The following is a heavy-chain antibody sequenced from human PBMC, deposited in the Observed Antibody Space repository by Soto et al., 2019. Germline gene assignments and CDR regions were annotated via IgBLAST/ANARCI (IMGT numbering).Heavy chain of an antibody. D-gene: IGHD5-12*01. J-gene: IGHJ4*02. Sequence: GGSLRLSCAASGFTFSSYWMSRVRQAPGKGLEWVASIKQDGSEKYYVASVEGRFTISRDNAKNSLYLQMNSLRAEDTAVYYCARPSRFIVATPFDYWGQGTLVTVSS. CDR3: ARPSRFIVATPFDY. CDR2: IKQDGSEK. V-gene: IGHV3-7*01. CDR1: GFTFSSYW.